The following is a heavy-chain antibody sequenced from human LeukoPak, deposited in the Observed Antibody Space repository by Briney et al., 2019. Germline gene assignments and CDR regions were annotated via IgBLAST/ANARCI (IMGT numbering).Heavy chain of an antibody. D-gene: IGHD4-11*01. Sequence: PGGSLRLSCAASGFTFSSYAMSWVRQAPGKGREWVSAISGSGGSTYYADSVKGRFTISRDNSKNTLYLQMNSLRAEDTAVNYCAKKDSLTVTSIFDYWGQATLVTVSS. CDR1: GFTFSSYA. CDR3: AKKDSLTVTSIFDY. CDR2: ISGSGGST. J-gene: IGHJ4*02. V-gene: IGHV3-23*01.